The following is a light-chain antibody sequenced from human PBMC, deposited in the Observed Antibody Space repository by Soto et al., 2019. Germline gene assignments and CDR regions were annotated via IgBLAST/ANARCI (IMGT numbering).Light chain of an antibody. CDR3: HQYDRSLT. CDR2: DAS. Sequence: EIVLTQSPGTLSLSPGERATLSCRASDTVSNNYLAWYQQKPGQAPRLLIYDASSRATGIPDRFSGSGSGTDFTLTISRLEPEDFAVYYCHQYDRSLTSGGGTKVEIK. V-gene: IGKV3-20*01. J-gene: IGKJ4*01. CDR1: DTVSNNY.